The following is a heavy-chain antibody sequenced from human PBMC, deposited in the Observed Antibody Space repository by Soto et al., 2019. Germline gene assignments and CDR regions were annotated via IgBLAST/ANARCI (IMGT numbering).Heavy chain of an antibody. CDR1: GFTFSSYA. D-gene: IGHD2-15*01. V-gene: IGHV3-30-3*01. J-gene: IGHJ6*02. CDR2: ISYDGSNK. Sequence: PGGSLRLSCAASGFTFSSYAMHWVRQAPGKGLEWVAVISYDGSNKYYADSVKGRFTISRDNSKNTLYLQMNSLRAEDTAVYYCARDISRKGIVVVVAAGRSYYYYYGMDVWGQGTTVTVSS. CDR3: ARDISRKGIVVVVAAGRSYYYYYGMDV.